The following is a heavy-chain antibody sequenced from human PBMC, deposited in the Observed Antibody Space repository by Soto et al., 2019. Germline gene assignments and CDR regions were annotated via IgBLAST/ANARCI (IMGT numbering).Heavy chain of an antibody. J-gene: IGHJ4*02. V-gene: IGHV1-69*12. CDR2: IIPIFGTA. CDR3: ASSARYNWHDPIDY. Sequence: QVQLVQSGAEVKTPGSSVKVSCKASGGTFSSYAISWVRQAPGQGLEWMGGIIPIFGTANYAQKFQGRVTITADESTSTAYMELSSLRSEDTSVYYCASSARYNWHDPIDYWGQGPMVTVSS. CDR1: GGTFSSYA. D-gene: IGHD1-1*01.